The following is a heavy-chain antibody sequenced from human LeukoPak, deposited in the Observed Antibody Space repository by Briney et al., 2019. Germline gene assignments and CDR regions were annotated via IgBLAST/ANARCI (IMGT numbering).Heavy chain of an antibody. CDR3: ARHDCSGGDCYSVDY. D-gene: IGHD2-21*02. J-gene: IGHJ4*02. V-gene: IGHV3-7*01. Sequence: GGSLRLSCAASGFIFSNHWMSWVRQAPGKGLAWVANIKQDGSEKYYVDSVKGRFTISRDNAKKSVYLQMNSLRAEDMAVYYCARHDCSGGDCYSVDYWGQGTLVTVSS. CDR2: IKQDGSEK. CDR1: GFIFSNHW.